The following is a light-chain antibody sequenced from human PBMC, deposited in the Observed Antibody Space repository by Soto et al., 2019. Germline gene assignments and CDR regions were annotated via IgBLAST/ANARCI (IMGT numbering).Light chain of an antibody. CDR2: WAS. Sequence: DIVMTQSPDSLAVSLGERATINCKSSQSLLYSSNNKNYLAWYQQKPGQPPKLLISWASTRESGVPDRFSGSWSGTDFTLTISSLQTDDVAVYYCQQYYSTPYTFGQGTKLEIK. J-gene: IGKJ2*01. V-gene: IGKV4-1*01. CDR1: QSLLYSSNNKNY. CDR3: QQYYSTPYT.